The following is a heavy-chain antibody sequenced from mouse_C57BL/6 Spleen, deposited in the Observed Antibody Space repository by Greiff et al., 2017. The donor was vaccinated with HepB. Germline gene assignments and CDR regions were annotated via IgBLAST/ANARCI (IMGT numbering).Heavy chain of an antibody. D-gene: IGHD1-1*01. V-gene: IGHV1-19*01. J-gene: IGHJ2*01. CDR3: ASGGYYGSSPSFY. CDR1: GYTFTDYY. CDR2: INPYNGGT. Sequence: EVQLQQSGPVLVKPGASVKMSCKASGYTFTDYYMNWVKQSHGKSLEWIGVINPYNGGTSYNQKFKGKATLTVDKSSSTAYMELNSLTSEDSAVYYCASGGYYGSSPSFYWGQGTTLTVSS.